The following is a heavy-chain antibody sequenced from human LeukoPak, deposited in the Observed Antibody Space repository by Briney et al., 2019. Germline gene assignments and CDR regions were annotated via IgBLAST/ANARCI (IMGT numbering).Heavy chain of an antibody. CDR2: IWYDASKG. CDR1: GSAFSSHG. CDR3: AKDPPLYFDWPEGYFQH. Sequence: PGGSLRLSCAASGSAFSSHGMHWVRQAPGKGLEWLAVIWYDASKGYYADSVKGRFTISRDNSKNTLYLQMNSLRAEDTAVYYCAKDPPLYFDWPEGYFQHWGQGTLVTVSS. J-gene: IGHJ1*01. D-gene: IGHD3-9*01. V-gene: IGHV3-30*02.